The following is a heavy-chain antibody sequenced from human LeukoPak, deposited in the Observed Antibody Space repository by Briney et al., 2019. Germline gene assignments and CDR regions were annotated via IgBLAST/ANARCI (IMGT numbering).Heavy chain of an antibody. CDR3: ASTPPGYSYGYRTGDY. V-gene: IGHV4-39*07. D-gene: IGHD5-18*01. Sequence: NPSETLSLTCTVSGGSISSSSYYWGWIRQPPGKGLEWIGSIYYSGSTYYNPSLKSRVTISVDTSKNQFSLKLSSVTAADTAVYYCASTPPGYSYGYRTGDYWGQGTLVTVSS. CDR2: IYYSGST. CDR1: GGSISSSSYY. J-gene: IGHJ4*02.